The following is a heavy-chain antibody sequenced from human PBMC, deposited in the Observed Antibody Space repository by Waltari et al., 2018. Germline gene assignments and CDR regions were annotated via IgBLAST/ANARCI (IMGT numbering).Heavy chain of an antibody. V-gene: IGHV4-4*02. D-gene: IGHD2-2*01. CDR1: GGSISSSNW. CDR2: IHHSGST. Sequence: QVQLQESGPGLVKPSGTLSLTCAVSGGSISSSNWWSWVRQPPGKGLEWIGEIHHSGSTNPNPSLKSRVTIAVDKSKNQFSLKLSSVTAADTAVYYCARVPDIPAAIIGDYYYYGMDVWGQGTTVTVSS. J-gene: IGHJ6*02. CDR3: ARVPDIPAAIIGDYYYYGMDV.